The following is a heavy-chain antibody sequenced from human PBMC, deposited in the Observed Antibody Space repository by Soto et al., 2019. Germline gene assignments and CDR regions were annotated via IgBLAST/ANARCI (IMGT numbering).Heavy chain of an antibody. CDR1: GFTFSNAW. D-gene: IGHD6-6*01. Sequence: GGSLRLSCAASGFTFSNAWMSWVRQAPGKGLEWVGRIKSKTDGGTTDYAAPVKGRFTISRDDSKNTLYLQMNSLKAEDTAVYYCTTGDSSFEFDYWGQGTLVTVSS. J-gene: IGHJ4*02. CDR2: IKSKTDGGTT. V-gene: IGHV3-15*01. CDR3: TTGDSSFEFDY.